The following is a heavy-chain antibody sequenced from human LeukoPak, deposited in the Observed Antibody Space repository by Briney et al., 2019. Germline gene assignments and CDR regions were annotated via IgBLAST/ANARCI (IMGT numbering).Heavy chain of an antibody. CDR2: INSNSGGT. V-gene: IGHV1-2*06. CDR3: ARDYYDSRESGETVYFDY. CDR1: GYTFTGYY. D-gene: IGHD3-22*01. J-gene: IGHJ4*02. Sequence: ASVKVSCKASGYTFTGYYMNWVRQAPGQGLEWMGRINSNSGGTNYAQKFQGRVTMTRDTSISTAYMELSSLRSEDTAVYYCARDYYDSRESGETVYFDYWGQGTLVTVSS.